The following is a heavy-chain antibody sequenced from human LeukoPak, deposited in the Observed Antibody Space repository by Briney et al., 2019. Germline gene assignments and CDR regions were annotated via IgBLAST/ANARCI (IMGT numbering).Heavy chain of an antibody. CDR2: IIPIFGTA. V-gene: IGHV1-69*13. Sequence: GASVKVSCKASGGTFSSYAISWVRQAPGQGLEWMGGIIPIFGTANYAQKFQGRVTITADESTSTAYMELSSLRSEDTAVYYCSTVEAAAGNPFDYWGQGTLVTVSS. CDR3: STVEAAAGNPFDY. CDR1: GGTFSSYA. D-gene: IGHD6-13*01. J-gene: IGHJ4*02.